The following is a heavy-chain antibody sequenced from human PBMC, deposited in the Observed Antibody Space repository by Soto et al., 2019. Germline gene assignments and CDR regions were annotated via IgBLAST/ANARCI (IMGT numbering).Heavy chain of an antibody. D-gene: IGHD3-10*01. CDR2: IRSKAYGGTT. CDR3: TIDRYYSGSGSYYLDAFDI. V-gene: IGHV3-49*04. J-gene: IGHJ3*02. CDR1: GFTFGDFA. Sequence: GGSLRLSCTASGFTFGDFAMSWVRQAPWKGLEWVGFIRSKAYGGTTEYAASVKGRFTISRDDSKRIVYLQMSRLKNEDTALYYCTIDRYYSGSGSYYLDAFDIWGHGTMVTVSS.